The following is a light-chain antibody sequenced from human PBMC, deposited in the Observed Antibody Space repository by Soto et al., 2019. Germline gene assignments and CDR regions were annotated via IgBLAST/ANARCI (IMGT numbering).Light chain of an antibody. CDR1: GSDLGDFIY. CDR2: DVT. CDR3: GSYTRIFTYV. V-gene: IGLV2-14*03. Sequence: QSALTQPASVSGSPGQSITISCTGTGSDLGDFIYVSWYQHHSGNAPKLLIYDVTNRPSGVSDRFSGSKSGYTASLTISGLQAEDEADYYCGSYTRIFTYVFGSGTKVTVL. J-gene: IGLJ1*01.